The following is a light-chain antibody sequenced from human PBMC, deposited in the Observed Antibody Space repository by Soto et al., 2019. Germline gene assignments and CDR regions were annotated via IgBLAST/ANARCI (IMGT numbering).Light chain of an antibody. CDR3: SSSPSASTLLYL. J-gene: IGLJ1*01. CDR2: GVT. V-gene: IGLV2-14*01. CDR1: SSDVGGYNY. Sequence: QSVLTQPASVSGSPGQSITISCTGTSSDVGGYNYVSWYQQHPGIAPKLLIYGVTNRPSGVSTRFSGSKSGNTASLTISGLLAGDEADYHCSSSPSASTLLYLFGTGTKLTVL.